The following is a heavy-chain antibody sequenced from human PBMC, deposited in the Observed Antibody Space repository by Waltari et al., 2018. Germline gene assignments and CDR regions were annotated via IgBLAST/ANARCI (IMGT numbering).Heavy chain of an antibody. V-gene: IGHV3-7*01. CDR1: GFTFSRYW. CDR3: ARGLGEY. CDR2: IKQDGREK. D-gene: IGHD3-16*01. Sequence: EVQLVESGGGLVQPGGSLRLSCAASGFTFSRYWMSWVRQAPGKGLEWVANIKQDGREKYYVDSVKGRFTISRDNAKNSLYLQMNSLRAEDTAVYYCARGLGEYWGQGTLVTVSS. J-gene: IGHJ4*02.